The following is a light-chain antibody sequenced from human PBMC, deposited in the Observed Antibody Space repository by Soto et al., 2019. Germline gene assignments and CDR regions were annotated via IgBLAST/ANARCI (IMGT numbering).Light chain of an antibody. J-gene: IGKJ1*01. CDR3: QHYNNWPRT. Sequence: EIVMTQSPATLSVSPGERATLSCRVSQSVSSNLAWYQQKPGQAPRLLIYGASTRATGIPARFSGSRSGTEFTLTISGLQSEDFAVYYCQHYNNWPRTFGQGTKVEIK. CDR2: GAS. CDR1: QSVSSN. V-gene: IGKV3-15*01.